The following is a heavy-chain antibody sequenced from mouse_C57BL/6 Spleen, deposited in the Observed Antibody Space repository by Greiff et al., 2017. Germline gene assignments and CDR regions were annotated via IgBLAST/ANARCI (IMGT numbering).Heavy chain of an antibody. CDR3: SQRDFDY. J-gene: IGHJ2*01. Sequence: EVQLQQSGAELVRPGASVKLSCTASGFNIKDDYMHWVKQRPEQGLEWIGWIDPENGDTEYASKFKGKATITADTSSNTAYLQLSSLTSEDATFYCCSQRDFDYWGQGTTLTVSS. CDR2: IDPENGDT. CDR1: GFNIKDDY. V-gene: IGHV14-4*01.